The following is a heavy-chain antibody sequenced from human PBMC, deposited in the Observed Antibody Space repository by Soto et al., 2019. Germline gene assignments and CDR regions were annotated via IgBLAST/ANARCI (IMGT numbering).Heavy chain of an antibody. D-gene: IGHD3-3*01. CDR2: INHTGGT. V-gene: IGHV4-34*01. CDR1: GGSVNGYY. J-gene: IGHJ5*02. CDR3: ATRITVFGLLIPPFDP. Sequence: PSETLSLTCAVYGGSVNGYYLNWIRQPPGKGLEWIGEINHTGGTHYNPSLKSRVTMSVDTSKNQFSLGLSSVTAADTAIYYCATRITVFGLLIPPFDPWGQGTQVTVSS.